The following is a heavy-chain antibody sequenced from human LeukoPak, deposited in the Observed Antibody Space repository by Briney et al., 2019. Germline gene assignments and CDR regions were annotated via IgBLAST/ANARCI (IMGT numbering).Heavy chain of an antibody. CDR1: GYCFTSYW. Sequence: GESLKISCKGSGYCFTSYWIGWVRPMAGKGLEWRGIIFPGDSDTRYSPSFQGQVTISSDKSISTAYLQWSSLKASDTGMYSCAVMITFGGVPAIESWGQGTLVTVSS. CDR3: AVMITFGGVPAIES. V-gene: IGHV5-51*01. J-gene: IGHJ4*02. CDR2: IFPGDSDT. D-gene: IGHD3-16*01.